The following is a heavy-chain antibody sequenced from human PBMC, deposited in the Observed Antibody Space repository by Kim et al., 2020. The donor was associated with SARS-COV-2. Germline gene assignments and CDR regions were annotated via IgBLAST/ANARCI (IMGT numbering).Heavy chain of an antibody. V-gene: IGHV1-3*04. D-gene: IGHD6-19*01. J-gene: IGHJ4*02. CDR3: GSRPGIAVAGLDY. CDR2: IKTGNGNT. Sequence: ASVKVSCTASGYTFTSYAMHWVRQAPGQRLEWMGWIKTGNGNTKYSQKFQDRVTITSDTSANTAYMELSSLRSEDTAVYYCGSRPGIAVAGLDYWGQGTL. CDR1: GYTFTSYA.